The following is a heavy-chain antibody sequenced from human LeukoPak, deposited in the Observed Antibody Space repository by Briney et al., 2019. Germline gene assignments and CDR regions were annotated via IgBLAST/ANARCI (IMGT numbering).Heavy chain of an antibody. J-gene: IGHJ4*02. CDR2: IFYSGTT. V-gene: IGHV4-59*01. Sequence: SETLSLTCTVSGDSISSYCWSWIRQPPGKALEWIGCIFYSGTTNYNPSLKSRVTISVDTSKNQFSLKLSPVTAADTAVYYCARDRAHFGYWGQGTLVTVSS. CDR1: GDSISSYC. CDR3: ARDRAHFGY.